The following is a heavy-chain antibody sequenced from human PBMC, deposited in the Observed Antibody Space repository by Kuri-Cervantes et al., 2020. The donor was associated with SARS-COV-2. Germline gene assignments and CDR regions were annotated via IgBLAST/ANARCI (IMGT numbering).Heavy chain of an antibody. CDR2: ISYDGSNK. V-gene: IGHV3-30*18. J-gene: IGHJ6*02. CDR3: AKDRIGVVIQGVRNYYGMDV. Sequence: GGSLRLSCAASGFTFSSYGMHWVRQAPGKGLEWVAVISYDGSNKYYADSVKGRFTISRDNSKNTLYLQMNSLRAEDTAVYYCAKDRIGVVIQGVRNYYGMDVWGQGTTGTVSS. D-gene: IGHD3-3*01. CDR1: GFTFSSYG.